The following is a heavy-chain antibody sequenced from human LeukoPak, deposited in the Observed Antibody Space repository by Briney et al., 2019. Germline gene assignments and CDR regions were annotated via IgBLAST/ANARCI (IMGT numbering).Heavy chain of an antibody. V-gene: IGHV3-48*03. Sequence: GGSLRLSCAASGFTFSSYEMNWVRQAPGKGLEWVSYISSSGSTIYYADSVKGRFTISRDNAKNSLYLQMNSLRAEDTAVYYCARDGDYGGNSVSWYFDLWGRGTLVTVSS. D-gene: IGHD4-23*01. CDR2: ISSSGSTI. CDR3: ARDGDYGGNSVSWYFDL. J-gene: IGHJ2*01. CDR1: GFTFSSYE.